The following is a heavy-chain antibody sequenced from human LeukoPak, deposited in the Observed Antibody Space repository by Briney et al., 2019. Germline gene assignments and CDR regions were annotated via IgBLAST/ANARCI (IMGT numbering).Heavy chain of an antibody. V-gene: IGHV4-4*02. CDR3: AREIVGGFNPGAY. Sequence: SVTLSLTCTVSPDSTTSNFWSWVRQPPGKGLEWIGEIHRSGSTNYNPSLQSRVTISIDRSKNQIALELSSVTAADTAVYYCAREIVGGFNPGAYWGQGTLVTVSS. J-gene: IGHJ4*02. CDR1: PDSTTSNF. D-gene: IGHD3-10*01. CDR2: IHRSGST.